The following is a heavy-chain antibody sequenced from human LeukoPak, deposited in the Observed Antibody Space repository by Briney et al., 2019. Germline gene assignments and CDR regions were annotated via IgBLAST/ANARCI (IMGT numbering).Heavy chain of an antibody. D-gene: IGHD4-23*01. V-gene: IGHV3-21*01. Sequence: PGGSLRLSCAASGFTFSSYIMNWVRQAPGKGLEWVSSISSTSSYIYYADKGRFTISRDNAKNSLYLQMNSLRAEDTAVYYCARVQFIYGGYYFDYWGQGILVTVSS. CDR1: GFTFSSYI. CDR2: ISSTSSYI. J-gene: IGHJ4*02. CDR3: ARVQFIYGGYYFDY.